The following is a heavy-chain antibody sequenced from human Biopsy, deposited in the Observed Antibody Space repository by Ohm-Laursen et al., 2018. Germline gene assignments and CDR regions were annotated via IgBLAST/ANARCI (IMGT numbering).Heavy chain of an antibody. CDR2: LYFSGST. V-gene: IGHV4-39*01. CDR1: GGSISTSTYF. D-gene: IGHD5-24*01. Sequence: SDTLSLTCAVSGGSISTSTYFWGWIRQPPGRGLEWIGGLYFSGSTYYNPPLKSRVTVSVDTSNNQFSLKLNSVTAADTAVYYCARRDGTDGYNPYYYGMGVWGQGTTVTVSS. J-gene: IGHJ6*02. CDR3: ARRDGTDGYNPYYYGMGV.